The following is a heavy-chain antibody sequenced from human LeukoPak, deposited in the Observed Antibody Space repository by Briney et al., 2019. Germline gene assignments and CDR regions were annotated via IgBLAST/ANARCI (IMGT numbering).Heavy chain of an antibody. CDR1: GGSISSYY. V-gene: IGHV4-59*01. D-gene: IGHD5-24*01. Sequence: PSETLSLTCTVSGGSISSYYWSWIRQPPGKGLEWIGYIYYSGSTNYNPSLKSRVTISVDTSKNQFSLKLSSVTAADTAVYYCARDGGVGYNSFDYWGQGTLVTVSS. CDR2: IYYSGST. CDR3: ARDGGVGYNSFDY. J-gene: IGHJ4*02.